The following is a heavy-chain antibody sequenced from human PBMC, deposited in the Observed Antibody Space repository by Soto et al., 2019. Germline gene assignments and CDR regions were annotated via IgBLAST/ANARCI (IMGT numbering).Heavy chain of an antibody. J-gene: IGHJ6*03. V-gene: IGHV4-34*01. CDR1: GGYFSGYY. CDR3: ARRFIYSSSSGDYYMDV. CDR2: INHSGST. Sequence: SETLSLTCAVYGGYFSGYYWSWIRQPPGKGLEWIGEINHSGSTNYNPSLKSRVTISVDTSKNQFSLKLSSVTAADTAVYYCARRFIYSSSSGDYYMDVWGKGTTVTVSS. D-gene: IGHD6-6*01.